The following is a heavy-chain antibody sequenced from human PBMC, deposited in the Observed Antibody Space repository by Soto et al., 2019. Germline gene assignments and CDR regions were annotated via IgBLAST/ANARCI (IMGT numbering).Heavy chain of an antibody. CDR1: GFTFSNFA. D-gene: IGHD2-15*01. J-gene: IGHJ4*02. Sequence: EVQLLESAGGLVQPGGSLRLSCAASGFTFSNFAMSWVRQFPGKGLEWVSTIGGSGDSRYYTDSVRGRFAISRDNSKNTVYLQMNSLGDEDTAVYYCAKGRCSGAGCYASDYWGQGTLVTVSS. CDR2: IGGSGDSR. CDR3: AKGRCSGAGCYASDY. V-gene: IGHV3-23*01.